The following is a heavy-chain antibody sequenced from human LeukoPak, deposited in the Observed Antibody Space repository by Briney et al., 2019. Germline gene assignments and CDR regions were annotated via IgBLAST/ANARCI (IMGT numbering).Heavy chain of an antibody. CDR2: IYYSGST. V-gene: IGHV4-59*12. CDR3: ARGDYDSTGERW. D-gene: IGHD3-22*01. Sequence: SETLSLTCTVSGGSISSYYWSWIRQPPGKGLEWIGYIYYSGSTNYNPSLKSRVTMSVDTSKNQFSLKLSSVTAADTAVYYCARGDYDSTGERWWGQGTLVTVSS. J-gene: IGHJ4*02. CDR1: GGSISSYY.